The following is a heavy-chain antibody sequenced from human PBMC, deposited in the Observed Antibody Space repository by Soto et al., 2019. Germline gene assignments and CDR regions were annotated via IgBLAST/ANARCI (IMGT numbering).Heavy chain of an antibody. Sequence: PSETLSLTCFVSGGSISSYYWSWIRQPPGKGLEWIGYIYYSGSTNYNPSLKSRVTISVDTSKNQFSLKLSSVTAADTAVYYCARIMHYYDSSGYEDYWGQGXLVTVSS. CDR3: ARIMHYYDSSGYEDY. V-gene: IGHV4-59*01. CDR1: GGSISSYY. CDR2: IYYSGST. D-gene: IGHD3-22*01. J-gene: IGHJ4*02.